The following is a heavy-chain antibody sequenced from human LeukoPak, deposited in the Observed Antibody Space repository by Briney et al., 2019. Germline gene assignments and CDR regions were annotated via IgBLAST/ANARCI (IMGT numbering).Heavy chain of an antibody. D-gene: IGHD1-1*01. J-gene: IGHJ4*02. CDR3: ARLTTGTATF. V-gene: IGHV1-2*02. Sequence: ASVNVSCTASGYTFTGYYMHWVRQAPGQGLEWMGWINPNSGGTNYAQTFQGRVTMTRDTSISTAYMELSRLRSDDTAVYYCARLTTGTATFGGQGTLVTVSS. CDR1: GYTFTGYY. CDR2: INPNSGGT.